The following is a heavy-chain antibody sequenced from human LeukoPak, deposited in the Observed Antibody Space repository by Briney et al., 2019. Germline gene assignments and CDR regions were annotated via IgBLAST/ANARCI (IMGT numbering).Heavy chain of an antibody. CDR2: INPSGGSA. V-gene: IGHV1-46*01. Sequence: ASVKVSCKASGYTFTSYYMHWVRQAPGQGLEWMGIINPSGGSASYAQKFQGRVTMTRDTSTSTVYMELSSLRSEDTAVYYCASEHSGWYYFDYWGQGTLVTVSS. CDR3: ASEHSGWYYFDY. CDR1: GYTFTSYY. D-gene: IGHD6-19*01. J-gene: IGHJ4*02.